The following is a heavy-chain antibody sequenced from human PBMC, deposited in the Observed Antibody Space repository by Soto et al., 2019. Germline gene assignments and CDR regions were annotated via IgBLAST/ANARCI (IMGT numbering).Heavy chain of an antibody. V-gene: IGHV4-4*02. CDR1: GGSISSSSW. CDR3: TTSHAGEVNN. Sequence: QVQLQESGPGLVKPSGTLSLTCAVSGGSISSSSWWTWVRQSPGKGLEWIGESFDSGATNYNPSLKSRLTMSVDKSKNQFSLNLCSLAAEDTAVYSCTTSHAGEVNNWGQGTVVTVSS. J-gene: IGHJ4*02. CDR2: SFDSGAT. D-gene: IGHD3-16*01.